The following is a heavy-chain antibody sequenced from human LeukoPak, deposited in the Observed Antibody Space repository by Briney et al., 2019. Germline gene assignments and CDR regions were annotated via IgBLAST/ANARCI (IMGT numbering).Heavy chain of an antibody. D-gene: IGHD3-9*01. V-gene: IGHV1-24*01. CDR3: ATSTLLRYFDSYFDY. CDR2: FDPEGGET. Sequence: ASVKVSCKVSGYTLTELSMHWVRQAPGKGLEWMGGFDPEGGETIYAQKFQGRVTMTEDTSTDTAYMELSSLRSEDTAVYYCATSTLLRYFDSYFDYWGQGTLVTVSS. J-gene: IGHJ4*02. CDR1: GYTLTELS.